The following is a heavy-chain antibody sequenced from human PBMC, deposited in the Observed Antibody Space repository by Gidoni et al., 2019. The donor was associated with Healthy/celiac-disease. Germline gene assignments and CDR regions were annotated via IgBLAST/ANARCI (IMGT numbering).Heavy chain of an antibody. J-gene: IGHJ6*02. CDR3: ASIGDIVVVPATGWGYGMDV. CDR1: GYTFTSYD. D-gene: IGHD2-2*01. Sequence: QVQLVQSGAEVKKPGASVKVSCTASGYTFTSYDINWVRQATGQGLEWMGWMNPNSGNTGYAQKFQGRVTMTRNTSISTAYMELSSLRSEDTAVYYCASIGDIVVVPATGWGYGMDVWGQGTTVTVSS. CDR2: MNPNSGNT. V-gene: IGHV1-8*01.